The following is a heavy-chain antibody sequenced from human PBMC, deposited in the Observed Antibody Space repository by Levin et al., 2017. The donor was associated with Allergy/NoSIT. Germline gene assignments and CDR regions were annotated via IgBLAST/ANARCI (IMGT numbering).Heavy chain of an antibody. V-gene: IGHV1-24*01. CDR2: FDPEEAKT. CDR1: GDTLTVLA. J-gene: IGHJ6*02. D-gene: IGHD5-12*01. CDR3: ATGPEYGGYYLAMDV. Sequence: ASVKVSCKVSGDTLTVLAMQWVRQAPGQGLEWMGGFDPEEAKTIYEQKFQGRFTMTEDTSTDTAYMEFRSLRPEDTAVYYCATGPEYGGYYLAMDVWGQGTTVTVSS.